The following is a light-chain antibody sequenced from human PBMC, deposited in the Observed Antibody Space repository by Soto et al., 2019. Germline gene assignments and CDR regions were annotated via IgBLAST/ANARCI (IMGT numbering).Light chain of an antibody. CDR1: QSVSRNY. CDR3: QQYGSTPLT. CDR2: GAS. J-gene: IGKJ4*01. V-gene: IGKV3-20*01. Sequence: EIGLTQSPGTLSLSPGGRATLSCRASQSVSRNYVAWYQQKPGQAPRLLIYGASSRASGIPDRFSGSGSGADFTLSITRLEPEDFDLYYCQQYGSTPLTFGAGTKVDIX.